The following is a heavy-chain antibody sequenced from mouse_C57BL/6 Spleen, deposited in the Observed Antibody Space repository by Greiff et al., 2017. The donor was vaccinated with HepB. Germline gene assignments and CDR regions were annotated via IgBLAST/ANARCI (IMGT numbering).Heavy chain of an antibody. D-gene: IGHD2-4*01. CDR1: GYTFTSYW. CDR2: IDPSDSYT. CDR3: ARLMITRYFDY. V-gene: IGHV1-50*01. J-gene: IGHJ2*01. Sequence: VQLQQPGAELVKPGASVKLSCKASGYTFTSYWMQWVKQRPGQGLEWIGEIDPSDSYTNYNQKFKGKATLTVDTSSSTAYMQLSSLTSEDSAVYYCARLMITRYFDYWGQGTTLTVSS.